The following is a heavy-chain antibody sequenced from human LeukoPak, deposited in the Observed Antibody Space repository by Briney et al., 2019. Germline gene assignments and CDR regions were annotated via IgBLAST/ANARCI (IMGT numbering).Heavy chain of an antibody. D-gene: IGHD2-15*01. CDR2: INPSGGST. J-gene: IGHJ3*02. CDR1: GYTFTSYY. Sequence: ASVKVSCKASGYTFTSYYMHWVRQAPGQGLEWMGIINPSGGSTSYAQKFQGRVTMTRDTSTSTVYMELSSLRSEDTAVYYCARDWGYCSDGSCYRGAFDIWGQGTMVTVSS. CDR3: ARDWGYCSDGSCYRGAFDI. V-gene: IGHV1-46*01.